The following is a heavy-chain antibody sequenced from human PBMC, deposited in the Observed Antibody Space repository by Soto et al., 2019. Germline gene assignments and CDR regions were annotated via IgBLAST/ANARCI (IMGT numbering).Heavy chain of an antibody. Sequence: ASVKVSCKASGYTFTSYGISWVRQAPGQGLEWMGWISAYNGNTNYAQKLQGRVTMTTDTSTSTAYMELRSLRSEDTAVYYCARDRGRSSDLLPFDYWGQGTLVTVSS. CDR3: ARDRGRSSDLLPFDY. J-gene: IGHJ4*02. CDR2: ISAYNGNT. V-gene: IGHV1-18*01. CDR1: GYTFTSYG. D-gene: IGHD2-15*01.